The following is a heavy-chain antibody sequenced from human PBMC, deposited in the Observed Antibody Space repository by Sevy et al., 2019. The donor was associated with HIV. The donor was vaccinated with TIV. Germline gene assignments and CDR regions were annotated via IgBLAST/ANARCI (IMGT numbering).Heavy chain of an antibody. Sequence: GGCLRLSCAASGFSFSDYYMSWIRQAPGKGLEWVSYISTSGTTIYYADSVRGRFTISRDNAMNSLYLQMNSLRAEDTAMYYCARDFTLVGGTDYYGMDVWGQGTTVTVSS. V-gene: IGHV3-11*01. J-gene: IGHJ6*02. CDR3: ARDFTLVGGTDYYGMDV. CDR1: GFSFSDYY. CDR2: ISTSGTTI.